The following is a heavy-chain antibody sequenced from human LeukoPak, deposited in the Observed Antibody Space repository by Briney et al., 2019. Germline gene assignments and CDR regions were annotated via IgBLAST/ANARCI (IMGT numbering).Heavy chain of an antibody. V-gene: IGHV3-30*18. D-gene: IGHD2-2*01. CDR1: GFTFSSYG. CDR3: AKGGWSTSYNWFDP. J-gene: IGHJ5*02. CDR2: ISYDGSNK. Sequence: GGSLRLSCAASGFTFSSYGMHWVRQAPGKGLEWVAVISYDGSNKYYADSVKGRFTISRDNSKNTLYLQMNSLRAEDTAVYYCAKGGWSTSYNWFDPWGQGTPVTVSS.